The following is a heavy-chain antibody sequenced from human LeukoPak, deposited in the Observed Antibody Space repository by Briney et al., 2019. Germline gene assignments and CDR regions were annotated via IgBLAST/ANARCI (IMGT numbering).Heavy chain of an antibody. CDR2: KNPNSGNS. V-gene: IGHV1-8*01. Sequence: GSSVKVSCKASGCTFTNYDIYWVRQATGQGLEWMGYKNPNSGNSAYAQKFQGRVTITTDASITTAYMELSGLRSEDTALYYCAREGLDYWGQGTLVTVSS. J-gene: IGHJ4*02. CDR3: AREGLDY. CDR1: GCTFTNYD.